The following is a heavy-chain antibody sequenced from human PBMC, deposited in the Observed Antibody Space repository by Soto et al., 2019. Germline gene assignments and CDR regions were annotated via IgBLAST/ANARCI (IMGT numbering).Heavy chain of an antibody. CDR1: GFTFSSYA. CDR2: ISYDGSNK. J-gene: IGHJ4*02. Sequence: QVQLVESGGGVVQPGRSLRLSCAASGFTFSSYAMHWVRQAPGKGLEWVAVISYDGSNKYYADSVKGRFTISRDNSKNTLYLQMNSLRAENTAVYYFARSRFLEWLLPDYWGQGTLVTVSS. V-gene: IGHV3-30-3*01. D-gene: IGHD3-3*01. CDR3: ARSRFLEWLLPDY.